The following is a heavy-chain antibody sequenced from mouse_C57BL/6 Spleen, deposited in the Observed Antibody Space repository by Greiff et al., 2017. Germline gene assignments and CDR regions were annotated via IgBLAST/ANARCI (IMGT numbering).Heavy chain of an antibody. J-gene: IGHJ2*01. CDR2: IDPGDGDT. CDR3: ARWGDYFEY. CDR1: GYAFSSSW. V-gene: IGHV1-82*01. Sequence: QVQLKESGPELVKPGASVKISCKASGYAFSSSWMNWVKQRPGRGLEWIGRIDPGDGDTKYNGKFKGKATLTVDKPSSTAYMQLSSLTSEDSAVYFCARWGDYFEYWGQGTTLTVSS.